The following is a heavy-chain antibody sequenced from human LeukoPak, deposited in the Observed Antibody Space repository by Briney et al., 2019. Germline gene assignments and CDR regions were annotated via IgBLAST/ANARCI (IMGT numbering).Heavy chain of an antibody. Sequence: PSETLSLTCTVSGGSISDHYWSWIRQPPGKGLEWIGFIYDSGRTSYNPSLKSRVTISGDTSKKQFSLNLNSLTAADAAVYYCARFPNYDAYVRDYWGQGILVTVSS. CDR1: GGSISDHY. CDR2: IYDSGRT. CDR3: ARFPNYDAYVRDY. V-gene: IGHV4-59*11. J-gene: IGHJ4*02. D-gene: IGHD4-17*01.